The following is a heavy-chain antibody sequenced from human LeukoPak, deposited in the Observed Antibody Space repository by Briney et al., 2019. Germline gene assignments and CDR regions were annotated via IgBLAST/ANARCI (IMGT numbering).Heavy chain of an antibody. J-gene: IGHJ4*02. V-gene: IGHV3-48*02. CDR2: ISSSSSTI. Sequence: GGSLRLSCAASGFTFSSYSRNWVRQAPGKGLEWVSYISSSSSTIYYADSVKGRFTISRDNAKNSLYLQMSSLRDEDTAVYYCARELRSGSYSRFDYWGQGTLVTVSS. CDR1: GFTFSSYS. CDR3: ARELRSGSYSRFDY. D-gene: IGHD1-26*01.